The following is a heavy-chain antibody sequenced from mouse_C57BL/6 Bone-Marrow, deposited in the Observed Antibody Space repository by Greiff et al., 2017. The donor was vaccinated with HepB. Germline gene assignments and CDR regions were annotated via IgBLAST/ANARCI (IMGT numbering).Heavy chain of an antibody. Sequence: EVMLVESGGGLVQPGGSLSLSCAASGFTFTDYYMSWVRQPPGKALEWLGFIRNKANGYTTEYSASVKGRFTISRDNSQSILYLQMNALRADDSANYYCTRSSGGDYYDMDYWGQGTSVTVSS. CDR3: TRSSGGDYYDMDY. CDR2: IRNKANGYTT. J-gene: IGHJ4*01. CDR1: GFTFTDYY. V-gene: IGHV7-3*01.